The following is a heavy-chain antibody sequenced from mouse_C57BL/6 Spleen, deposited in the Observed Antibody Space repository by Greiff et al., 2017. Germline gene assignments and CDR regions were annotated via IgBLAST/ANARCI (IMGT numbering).Heavy chain of an antibody. CDR2: IYPGDGDT. V-gene: IGHV1-82*01. CDR3: ANDYPWYFDV. D-gene: IGHD2-4*01. CDR1: GYAFSSSW. Sequence: QVQLKESGPELVKPGASVKISCKASGYAFSSSWMNWVKQRPGKGLEWIGRIYPGDGDTNYNGKFKGKATLTADKSSSTAYMQLSSLTSEDSAVYFCANDYPWYFDVWGTGTTVTVSS. J-gene: IGHJ1*03.